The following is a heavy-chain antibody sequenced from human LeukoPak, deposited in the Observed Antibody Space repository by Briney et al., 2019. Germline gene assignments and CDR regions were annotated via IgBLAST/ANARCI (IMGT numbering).Heavy chain of an antibody. D-gene: IGHD6-6*01. CDR1: GYTFTSYD. CDR3: ARGMFRLAAGPVPSYY. J-gene: IGHJ4*02. Sequence: ASVKVSCKASGYTFTSYDINWVRQATGQGLEWMGWMNTNSGNTGYAQKFQGRVTMTRNTSISTAYMELSSLRSEDTAVYYCARGMFRLAAGPVPSYYWGQGTLVTVSS. V-gene: IGHV1-8*01. CDR2: MNTNSGNT.